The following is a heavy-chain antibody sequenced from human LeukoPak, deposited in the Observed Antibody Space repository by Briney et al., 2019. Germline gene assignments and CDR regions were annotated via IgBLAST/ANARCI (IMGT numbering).Heavy chain of an antibody. D-gene: IGHD3-22*01. CDR2: ISGSGGST. Sequence: GGSLRLSCAASGFTFSSYAMSWVRQAPGKGLEWVSAISGSGGSTYYADSVNGRFTISRDNSKNTLYLQMNSLRAEDTAVYYCAKGDSSYYYDSSGPNWFDPWGQGTLVTVSS. J-gene: IGHJ5*02. V-gene: IGHV3-23*01. CDR3: AKGDSSYYYDSSGPNWFDP. CDR1: GFTFSSYA.